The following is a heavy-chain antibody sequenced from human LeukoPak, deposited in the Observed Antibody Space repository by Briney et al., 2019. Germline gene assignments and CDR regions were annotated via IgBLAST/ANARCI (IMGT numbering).Heavy chain of an antibody. V-gene: IGHV4-39*01. J-gene: IGHJ4*02. CDR2: VYYSGST. Sequence: SETRALTCPVSGGPIGRSRYDGGGIRQPPGRGLEWIGGVYYSGSTYYNPSLKSRVTISVDTTKNQSSLKLSSVTAAHTTVYYCARHSSYGDYGAWFDYWGKGTLVTVSS. CDR1: GGPIGRSRYD. D-gene: IGHD4-17*01. CDR3: ARHSSYGDYGAWFDY.